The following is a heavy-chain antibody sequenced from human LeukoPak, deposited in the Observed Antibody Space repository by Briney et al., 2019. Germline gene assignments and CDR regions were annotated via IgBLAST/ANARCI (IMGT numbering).Heavy chain of an antibody. J-gene: IGHJ3*02. CDR2: IGTAGDT. Sequence: GGSLRLSCAASGFTFSSYDMHWVRHATGKGLEWVSAIGTAGDTYYPGSVKGRFTISRGNAKNSLYLQMNSLRAGGTAVYYCARGLDIFGDSDAFDIWGQGTMVTVSS. D-gene: IGHD3-9*01. CDR1: GFTFSSYD. CDR3: ARGLDIFGDSDAFDI. V-gene: IGHV3-13*01.